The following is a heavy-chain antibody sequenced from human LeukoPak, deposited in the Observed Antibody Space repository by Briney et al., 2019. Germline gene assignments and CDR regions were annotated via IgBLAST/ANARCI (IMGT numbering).Heavy chain of an antibody. CDR1: GFSFSNFA. V-gene: IGHV3-23*01. J-gene: IGHJ4*02. D-gene: IGHD2-2*01. CDR2: IGVGAGRT. CDR3: ARDPVSSSTSCDY. Sequence: GGSLRLSCAASGFSFSNFAMNWVRQAPGKGLEWVSAIGVGAGRTYYADSVKGRFTISRDNSKNTLYLQMNSLRAEDTAVYYCARDPVSSSTSCDYWGQGTLVTVSS.